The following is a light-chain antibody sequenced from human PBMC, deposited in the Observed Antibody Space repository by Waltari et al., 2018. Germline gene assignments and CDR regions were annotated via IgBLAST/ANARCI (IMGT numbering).Light chain of an antibody. CDR1: QSLVYTDGNTY. V-gene: IGKV2-30*01. Sequence: DVVMTQSPLYLPVTLGQPASISCRSGQSLVYTDGNTYLSWFQQRPGQSPRRLIYKVSNRDSGVPDRFSGSVSGTDFTLKISGVEAEDIGIYYCMQGIHWPFTFGPGTKVDIK. CDR3: MQGIHWPFT. J-gene: IGKJ3*01. CDR2: KVS.